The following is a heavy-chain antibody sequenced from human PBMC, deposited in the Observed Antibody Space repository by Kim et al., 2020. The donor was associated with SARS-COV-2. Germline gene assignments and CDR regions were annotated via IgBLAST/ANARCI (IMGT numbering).Heavy chain of an antibody. V-gene: IGHV1-3*01. J-gene: IGHJ6*02. CDR3: ARGYSSSWIHYYYYGMDV. CDR2: INAGNGNT. D-gene: IGHD6-13*01. Sequence: ASVKVSCKASGYTFTSYAMHWVRQAPGQRLEWMGWINAGNGNTKYSQKFQGRVTITRDTSASTAYMELSSLRSEDTAVYYCARGYSSSWIHYYYYGMDVWGQGNTVTVSS. CDR1: GYTFTSYA.